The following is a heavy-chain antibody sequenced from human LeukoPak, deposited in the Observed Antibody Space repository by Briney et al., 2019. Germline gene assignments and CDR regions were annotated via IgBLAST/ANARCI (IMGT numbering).Heavy chain of an antibody. V-gene: IGHV4-4*07. J-gene: IGHJ4*02. CDR1: GGSISSYY. D-gene: IGHD6-19*01. CDR2: IYTSGST. CDR3: ARDPIEVAAPGGDC. Sequence: SETLSLTCTVSGGSISSYYWSWIRQPAGKGLEWIGRIYTSGSTNYNPSLKSRVTMSVDTSKNQFSLRLSSVTAADTAVYYCARDPIEVAAPGGDCWGQGTLVTVSS.